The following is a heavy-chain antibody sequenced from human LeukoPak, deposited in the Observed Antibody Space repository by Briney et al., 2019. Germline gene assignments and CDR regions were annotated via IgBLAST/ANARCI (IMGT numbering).Heavy chain of an antibody. Sequence: SVKVSCKASGGTFSSYAISWVRQAPGQGLEWMGRIIPILGIANYAQKFQGRVTITADKSTSTAYMELSSLRSEDTDVYYCAREGRWGTVTKNYWGQGTLVTVSS. J-gene: IGHJ4*02. CDR3: AREGRWGTVTKNY. D-gene: IGHD4-4*01. CDR2: IIPILGIA. V-gene: IGHV1-69*04. CDR1: GGTFSSYA.